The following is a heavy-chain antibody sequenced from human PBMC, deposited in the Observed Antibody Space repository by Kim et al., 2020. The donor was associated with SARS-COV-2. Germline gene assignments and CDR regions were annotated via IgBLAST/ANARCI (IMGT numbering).Heavy chain of an antibody. J-gene: IGHJ4*02. CDR1: GGTFSSYA. CDR2: IIPIFGTA. CDR3: AGEISIAVAGPFDY. Sequence: SVKVSCKASGGTFSSYAISWVRQAPGQGLEWMGGIIPIFGTANYAQKFQGRVTITADESTSTAYMELSSLRSEDTAVYYCAGEISIAVAGPFDYWGQGTLVTVSS. D-gene: IGHD6-19*01. V-gene: IGHV1-69*13.